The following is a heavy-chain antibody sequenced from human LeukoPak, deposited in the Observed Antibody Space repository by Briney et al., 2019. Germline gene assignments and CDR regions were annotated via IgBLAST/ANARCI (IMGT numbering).Heavy chain of an antibody. J-gene: IGHJ4*02. CDR3: ARPEYRYGYILDY. Sequence: ASVKVSCKASGYTFTDHYIHWVRQAPGQGLEWMGWIKPDSGATNYAQKFQGRVTMTRDTSISTAHMELSRLTSDDTAVYYCARPEYRYGYILDYWGQGTLVTVSS. D-gene: IGHD5-18*01. V-gene: IGHV1-2*02. CDR1: GYTFTDHY. CDR2: IKPDSGAT.